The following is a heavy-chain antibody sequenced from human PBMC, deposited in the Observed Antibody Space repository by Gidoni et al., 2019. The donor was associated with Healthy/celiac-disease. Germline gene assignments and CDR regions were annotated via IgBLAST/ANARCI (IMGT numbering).Heavy chain of an antibody. CDR2: IYPGASDT. CDR1: GYSFTRYW. Sequence: EVQLVQSGAEVKTPGESLKISCKGSGYSFTRYWIGRVRQTPGKGLEWLGLIYPGASDTRYSPSFQGQVTISADKSISTAYLQWSSLKASDTAMYYCARRRAYCGGDCKGWFDPWGQGTLVTVSA. V-gene: IGHV5-51*03. J-gene: IGHJ5*02. D-gene: IGHD2-21*02. CDR3: ARRRAYCGGDCKGWFDP.